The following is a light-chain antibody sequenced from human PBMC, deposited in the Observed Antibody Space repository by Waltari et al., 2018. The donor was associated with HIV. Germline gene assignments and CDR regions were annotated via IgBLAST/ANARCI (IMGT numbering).Light chain of an antibody. Sequence: DIQLTKSPSSLSASVGDRVIVTCRTSQSITTYLNWFYQKPCKAPQLLIYAASTLQSGVPSRFSGSGSGTDFTLTISDLQPEDFATYYCQQSHTTPWTFGQGTTVEI. CDR1: QSITTY. CDR2: AAS. V-gene: IGKV1-39*01. J-gene: IGKJ1*01. CDR3: QQSHTTPWT.